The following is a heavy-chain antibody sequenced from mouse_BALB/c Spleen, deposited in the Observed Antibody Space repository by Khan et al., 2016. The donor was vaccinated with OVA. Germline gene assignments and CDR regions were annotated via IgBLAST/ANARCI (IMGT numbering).Heavy chain of an antibody. CDR1: GFSLTSYG. CDR3: VKQNYGTLYAMDY. V-gene: IGHV2-3*01. CDR2: IWGDGST. J-gene: IGHJ4*01. D-gene: IGHD2-1*01. Sequence: QVQLQQSGPGLVAPSQCLSITCTVSGFSLTSYGVNWVRQPPGKGLEWLGVIWGDGSTNYHSALISSLSISKDNSKTRAFLKLNSLQTDDTATYYGVKQNYGTLYAMDYWGQGTAVTVSA.